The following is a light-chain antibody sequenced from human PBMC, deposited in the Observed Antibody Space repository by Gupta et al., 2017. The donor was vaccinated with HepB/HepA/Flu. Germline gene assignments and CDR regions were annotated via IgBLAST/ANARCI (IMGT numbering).Light chain of an antibody. CDR2: QDY. CDR1: KLGDRY. J-gene: IGLJ2*01. Sequence: SYELTQPPSVSVSPGQTASITCSGDKLGDRYTWWYQQKPGQSPVMVIYQDYKRPSGIPERFSGANSANKATLTISGTQAVDYSCDYCQEWDSSTVVFGGGTKLTVL. CDR3: QEWDSSTVV. V-gene: IGLV3-1*01.